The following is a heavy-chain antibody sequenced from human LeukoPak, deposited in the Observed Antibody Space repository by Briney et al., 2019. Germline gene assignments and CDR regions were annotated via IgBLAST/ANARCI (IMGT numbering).Heavy chain of an antibody. Sequence: SQTLSLTCAISGDSFSSNSAAWNWIRQSPSRGLEWLVRTYYRSKWYNDYAVSVKSRITINPDTSKNQFSLQLNSVTPEDTAVYYCARSPGIAAAVRFDPWGQGTLVTVSS. V-gene: IGHV6-1*01. D-gene: IGHD6-13*01. CDR3: ARSPGIAAAVRFDP. CDR1: GDSFSSNSAA. CDR2: TYYRSKWYN. J-gene: IGHJ5*02.